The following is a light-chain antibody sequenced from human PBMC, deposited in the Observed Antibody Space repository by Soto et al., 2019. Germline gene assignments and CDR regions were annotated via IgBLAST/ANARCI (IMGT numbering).Light chain of an antibody. J-gene: IGKJ1*01. V-gene: IGKV1-17*01. Sequence: DIQMTQSPSSLSASVGDRVTITCRASQGIRDALGWYQQKPGKAPKRLIYAASSLQSGVPSRFSGSRSETEFTLTISSLQPEDFATYYCLQHNSYPQTFGQGTKVEIK. CDR3: LQHNSYPQT. CDR1: QGIRDA. CDR2: AAS.